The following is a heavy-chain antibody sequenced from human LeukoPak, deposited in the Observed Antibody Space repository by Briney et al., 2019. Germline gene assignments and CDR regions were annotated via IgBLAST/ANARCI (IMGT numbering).Heavy chain of an antibody. V-gene: IGHV1-3*01. CDR3: ARGGSIAAAGTGFDY. Sequence: GGSLRLSCAASGFTFSSYAMHWVRQAPGQRLEWMGWINAGNGNTKYSQKFQGRVTITRDTSASTAYMELSSLRSEDTAVYYCARGGSIAAAGTGFDYWGQGTLVTVSS. CDR1: GFTFSSYA. D-gene: IGHD6-13*01. J-gene: IGHJ4*02. CDR2: INAGNGNT.